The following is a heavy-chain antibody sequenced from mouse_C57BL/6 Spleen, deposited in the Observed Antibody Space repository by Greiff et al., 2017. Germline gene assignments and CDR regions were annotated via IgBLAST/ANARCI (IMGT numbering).Heavy chain of an antibody. CDR3: TRSPYYGRCYYFDV. V-gene: IGHV1-5*01. Sequence: VQLQQSGTVLARPGASVKMSCKTSGYTFTSYWMHWVKQRPGQGLEWIGAIYPGNSDTSYNQKVKGKAKLTALTSASTSYMELSSLTNEDSAVYASTRSPYYGRCYYFDVWGPGTTLTVSS. J-gene: IGHJ2*01. CDR2: IYPGNSDT. D-gene: IGHD1-1*01. CDR1: GYTFTSYW.